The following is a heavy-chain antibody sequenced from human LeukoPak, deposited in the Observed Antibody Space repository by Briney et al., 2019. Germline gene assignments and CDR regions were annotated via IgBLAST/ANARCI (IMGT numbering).Heavy chain of an antibody. CDR3: AKGEILLWSAGYFDY. Sequence: ASVKVSCKASGYTFTSYDINWVRQATGQGLEWMGWMNPNSGNTDYAQKFQGRVTITRNTSISTAYMELNSLRAEDTAIYYCAKGEILLWSAGYFDYWGQGTLVTVSS. D-gene: IGHD3-10*01. V-gene: IGHV1-8*03. CDR2: MNPNSGNT. J-gene: IGHJ4*02. CDR1: GYTFTSYD.